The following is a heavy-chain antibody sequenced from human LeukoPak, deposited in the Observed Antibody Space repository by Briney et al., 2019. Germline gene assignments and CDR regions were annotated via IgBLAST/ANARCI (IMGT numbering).Heavy chain of an antibody. J-gene: IGHJ5*02. CDR2: IKGDGSST. CDR3: ARSDWFDP. V-gene: IGHV3-74*01. CDR1: GFTFSGYW. Sequence: PGGSLRLSCAASGFTFSGYWMHWVSQAPGKGLVWVSRIKGDGSSTSYADSVKGRFTISRDNAKSTLYLQMNSLRAEDTAVYYCARSDWFDPWGQGTLVTASS.